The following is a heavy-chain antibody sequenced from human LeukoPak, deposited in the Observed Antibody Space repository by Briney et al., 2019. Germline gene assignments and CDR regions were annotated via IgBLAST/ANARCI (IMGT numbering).Heavy chain of an antibody. D-gene: IGHD3-22*01. CDR3: ARVLGGDYASGGYYDDY. CDR1: GYTFTGYY. V-gene: IGHV1-2*02. CDR2: TNPNSGGT. Sequence: GASVKVSCKASGYTFTGYYLHWVRQAPGQGLEWMGWTNPNSGGTNYARNFLGRVTMTRDTSISTAYMELSRLRSDDTAVYYCARVLGGDYASGGYYDDYWGQGTLVTVSS. J-gene: IGHJ4*02.